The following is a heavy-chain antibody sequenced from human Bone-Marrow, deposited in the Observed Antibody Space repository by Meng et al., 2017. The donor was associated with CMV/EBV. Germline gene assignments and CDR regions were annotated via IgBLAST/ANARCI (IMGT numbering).Heavy chain of an antibody. CDR2: IYWNDDK. CDR1: GFSLSTSGVG. Sequence: SGPTLVKPTQTLTLTCTFSGFSLSTSGVGVGWIRQPPGKALEWHALIYWNDDKRYTASLKSRLTITKDTSKKQVVLTMTNMDPVDTSTYYCEHRQGYSSSNWFDPWGQGTLVTVSS. CDR3: EHRQGYSSSNWFDP. V-gene: IGHV2-5*01. J-gene: IGHJ5*02. D-gene: IGHD6-13*01.